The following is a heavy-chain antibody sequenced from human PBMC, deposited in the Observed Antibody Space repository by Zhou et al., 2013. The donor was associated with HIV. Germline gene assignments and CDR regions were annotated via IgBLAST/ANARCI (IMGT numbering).Heavy chain of an antibody. CDR3: VRTGTKESASGRTPMGAYDI. D-gene: IGHD3-10*01. Sequence: QVQLVQSGAEVKKPGASVKVSCKASGYTFTSYYMHWVRQAPGQGLEWMGIINPSGGSTSYAQQFQGRVTMTRDTSTSTVYMQLSSLRSADTAVYYCVRTGTKESASGRTPMGAYDIWGQGTMVTVSS. CDR1: GYTFTSYY. J-gene: IGHJ3*02. CDR2: INPSGGST. V-gene: IGHV1-46*01.